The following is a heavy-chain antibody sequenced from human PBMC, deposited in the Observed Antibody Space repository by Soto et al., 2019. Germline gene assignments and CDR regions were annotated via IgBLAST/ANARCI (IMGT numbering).Heavy chain of an antibody. CDR1: RGTFSSYA. CDR3: ARSDIVATISIVPDAFDI. D-gene: IGHD5-12*01. Sequence: QVQLVQSGAEVKKPGSSVKVSCKASRGTFSSYAISWVRQAPGQGLEWMGGIIPIFGTANYAQKFQGRVTITADESTSTAYMELSSLRSEDTAVYYCARSDIVATISIVPDAFDIWGQGTMVTVSS. CDR2: IIPIFGTA. J-gene: IGHJ3*02. V-gene: IGHV1-69*12.